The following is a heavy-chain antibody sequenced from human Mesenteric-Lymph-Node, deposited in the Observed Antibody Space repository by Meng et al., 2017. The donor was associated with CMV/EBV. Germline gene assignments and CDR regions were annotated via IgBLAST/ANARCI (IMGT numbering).Heavy chain of an antibody. V-gene: IGHV4-39*07. CDR3: ARVKVEVVIAKSNWFDP. Sequence: SETLSLTCTVSGGSVNSDNYYWTWIRQPPGKGLEWIGSIYYSGSTYYNPSLKSRVTISVDTSKNQFSLKLSSVTAADTAVYYCARVKVEVVIAKSNWFDPWGQGTLVTVSS. CDR1: GGSVNSDNYY. D-gene: IGHD2-21*01. CDR2: IYYSGST. J-gene: IGHJ5*02.